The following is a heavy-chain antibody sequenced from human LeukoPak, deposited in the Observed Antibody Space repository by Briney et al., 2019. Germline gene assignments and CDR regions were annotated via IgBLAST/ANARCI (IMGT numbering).Heavy chain of an antibody. J-gene: IGHJ3*02. V-gene: IGHV3-9*03. CDR3: AKGRAYRSGLYFDDAFDR. CDR1: GFTFGDYA. Sequence: PGRSLRLSCAASGFTFGDYAVDWVRQAPGKGLEWVSGISWNSGSIGYADAVKGRFTISRDNAKNSLYLQMNSLRAEDMALYYCAKGRAYRSGLYFDDAFDRWVQGRMVTDS. CDR2: ISWNSGSI. D-gene: IGHD6-19*01.